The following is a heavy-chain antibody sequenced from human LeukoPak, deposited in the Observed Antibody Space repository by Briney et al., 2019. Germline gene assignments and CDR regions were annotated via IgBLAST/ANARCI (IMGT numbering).Heavy chain of an antibody. Sequence: SETLSLTCAVSGGSISSSYWWSWVRQPPEKGLEWIGEIYHSGSTNYNPSLKSRVTISVDKSKNQFSLKLNSVTAADTAVYYCARVGPDYGGNSHWYFDLWGRGTLVTVSS. D-gene: IGHD4-23*01. CDR2: IYHSGST. V-gene: IGHV4-4*02. CDR3: ARVGPDYGGNSHWYFDL. J-gene: IGHJ2*01. CDR1: GGSISSSYW.